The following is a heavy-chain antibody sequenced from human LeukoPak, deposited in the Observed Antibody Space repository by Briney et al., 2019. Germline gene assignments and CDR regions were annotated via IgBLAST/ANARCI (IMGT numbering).Heavy chain of an antibody. CDR1: GGSISSYY. V-gene: IGHV4-4*09. CDR2: IYTSGST. CDR3: ARGGPSARLDY. D-gene: IGHD6-6*01. Sequence: PSETLSLTCTVSGGSISSYYWSWIRQPPGKGLEWIGYIYTSGSTNYNPSLKSRVTISVDTSKNQFSLKLSSVTAADTAVYYCARGGPSARLDYWGQGTLVTVSS. J-gene: IGHJ4*02.